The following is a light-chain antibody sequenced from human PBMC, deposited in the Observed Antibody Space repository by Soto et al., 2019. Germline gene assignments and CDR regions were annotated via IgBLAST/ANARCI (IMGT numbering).Light chain of an antibody. CDR1: QSVSSNY. V-gene: IGKV3-20*01. CDR3: QQYGSSSTWT. Sequence: EIVLTQSPGTLSLSPGERATLSCRASQSVSSNYLAWYQQKPGQAPRLLIYGASRRATGIPDRFSGSGSGTDFTLTISRLEPEDFAVYYCQQYGSSSTWTFGQGTKVEIK. J-gene: IGKJ1*01. CDR2: GAS.